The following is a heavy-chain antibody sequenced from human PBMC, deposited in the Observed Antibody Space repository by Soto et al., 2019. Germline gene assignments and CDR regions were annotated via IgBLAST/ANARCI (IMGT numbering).Heavy chain of an antibody. Sequence: ASVKVSYMPSRYTFTSYDINLVRQATGQGLEWMGWMDPNSGNTGYAQKFQGRVTMTRNTSISTAYMDLNSLRSEDTTVYYCARGLMFTFAGVIVRGYFDLWGRGTLVTVSS. V-gene: IGHV1-8*01. D-gene: IGHD3-16*02. CDR3: ARGLMFTFAGVIVRGYFDL. CDR2: MDPNSGNT. J-gene: IGHJ2*01. CDR1: RYTFTSYD.